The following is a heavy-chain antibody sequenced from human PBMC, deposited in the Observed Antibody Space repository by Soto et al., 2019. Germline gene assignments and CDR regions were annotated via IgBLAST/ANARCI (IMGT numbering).Heavy chain of an antibody. J-gene: IGHJ6*02. CDR1: GYTFTSYD. CDR2: XXPXXGXT. Sequence: ASVKVSCKASGYTFTSYDINLVRQATGQGLEWXGWXXPXXGXTXXXQXXXGRVTMTRNTSISTAYMELSSLRSEGTAVYYCAMELSGFDYYGMDVWGQGTTVTVSS. CDR3: AMELSGFDYYGMDV. D-gene: IGHD3-3*01. V-gene: IGHV1-8*01.